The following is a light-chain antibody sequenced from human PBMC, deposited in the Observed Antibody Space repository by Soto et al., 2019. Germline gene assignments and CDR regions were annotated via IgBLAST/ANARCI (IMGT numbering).Light chain of an antibody. Sequence: EIVMTQSPATLSVSPGQRATLSCRASQSVSISLAWYQQKPGQAPRLLIYAASTRATGIPARFSGSGSGTEFTLTINSLQSEDFAVYYCQQYNNWWTFGQGTKVDI. CDR2: AAS. CDR3: QQYNNWWT. J-gene: IGKJ1*01. CDR1: QSVSIS. V-gene: IGKV3-15*01.